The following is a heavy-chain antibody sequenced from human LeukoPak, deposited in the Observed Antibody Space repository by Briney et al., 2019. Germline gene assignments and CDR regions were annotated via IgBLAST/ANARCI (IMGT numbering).Heavy chain of an antibody. Sequence: SETLSLTCAVYGGSFSGYYWSWIRQPPGKGLEWIGEINHSGSTNYNPSLKSRVTISVDTSKNQFSLKPSSVTPEDTAVYYCARGYDFWIIGGAFDIWGQGTMVTVSS. CDR1: GGSFSGYY. D-gene: IGHD3-3*01. J-gene: IGHJ3*02. CDR3: ARGYDFWIIGGAFDI. V-gene: IGHV4-34*01. CDR2: INHSGST.